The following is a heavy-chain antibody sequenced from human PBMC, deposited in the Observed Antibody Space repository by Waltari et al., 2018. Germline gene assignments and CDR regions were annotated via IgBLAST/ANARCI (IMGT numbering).Heavy chain of an antibody. J-gene: IGHJ6*03. D-gene: IGHD3-22*01. CDR1: GFTFTRSW. V-gene: IGHV3-74*01. CDR2: INSDGSGT. CDR3: AREPSPDSSGYFYYYMDV. Sequence: EVQLVESGGGLVQLGGSLRLSGAASGFTFTRSWTHSARQAPGKGLVWVSRINSDGSGTIYADSVKGRFTISRDNAKNTLYLQLNSLRVEDTAVYYCAREPSPDSSGYFYYYMDVWGKGTTVTVSS.